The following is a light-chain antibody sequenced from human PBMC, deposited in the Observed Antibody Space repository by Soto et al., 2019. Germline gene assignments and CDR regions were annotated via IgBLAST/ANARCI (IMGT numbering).Light chain of an antibody. CDR3: QQSFAYPIT. CDR1: QSISVY. J-gene: IGKJ5*01. CDR2: LAS. V-gene: IGKV1-39*01. Sequence: DIQMPQSPSSLSASIGDRVTLTCRASQSISVYVNWYQQIPGSAPKLLIYLASNLQYGVPPRFSGGGSGTDFTLTINSLQPEDFANDYCQQSFAYPITFGQGTRLEIK.